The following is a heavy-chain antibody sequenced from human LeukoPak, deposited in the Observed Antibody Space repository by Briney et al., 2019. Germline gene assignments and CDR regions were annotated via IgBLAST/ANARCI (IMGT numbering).Heavy chain of an antibody. D-gene: IGHD4-23*01. J-gene: IGHJ4*02. CDR1: GYSISSGYY. V-gene: IGHV4-38-2*02. Sequence: SETLPLTCAVSGYSISSGYYWGWIRQPPGKGLEWIGNIYHSGSTYYNPSLKSRVTMSVDSSKYHFSLNLSSVTAADTAVYYCARDLTYGGNSPRFDYWGQGTLVTVSS. CDR3: ARDLTYGGNSPRFDY. CDR2: IYHSGST.